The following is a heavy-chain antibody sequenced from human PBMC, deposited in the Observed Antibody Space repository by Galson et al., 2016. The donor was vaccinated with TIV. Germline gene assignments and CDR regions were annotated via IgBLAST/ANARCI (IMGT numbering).Heavy chain of an antibody. D-gene: IGHD3-22*01. CDR1: GFSLSTTGMS. Sequence: PALVKPTQTLRLTCTFSGFSLSTTGMSVSWIRQPPGKALEWLARVGWEDEEDYNTSLKTRLTISKGTSKNQVVLTLTNMDPVDTATYYCARIPQGYYDDSGSYYLVYAFDVWGQGTMVTVSS. CDR3: ARIPQGYYDDSGSYYLVYAFDV. J-gene: IGHJ3*01. V-gene: IGHV2-70*11. CDR2: VGWEDEE.